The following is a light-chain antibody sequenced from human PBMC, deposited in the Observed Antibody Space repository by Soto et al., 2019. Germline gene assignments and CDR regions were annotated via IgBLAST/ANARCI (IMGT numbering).Light chain of an antibody. Sequence: MTQSPSSLSASVGDRVTITCRASQSVNSNLAWYQQKPGQAPRLLIYGASTRAAGIPARFSGSGSGTEFSLTISSLQSEDFAVYYCQQYNNRPPDTFGQGTKLEIK. CDR3: QQYNNRPPDT. V-gene: IGKV3-15*01. CDR2: GAS. CDR1: QSVNSN. J-gene: IGKJ2*01.